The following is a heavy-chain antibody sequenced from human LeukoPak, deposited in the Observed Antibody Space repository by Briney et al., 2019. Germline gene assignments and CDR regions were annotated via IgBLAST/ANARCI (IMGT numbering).Heavy chain of an antibody. CDR1: GFTFSSYG. CDR3: AKDAMSRGFDY. CDR2: IWNDGSNK. D-gene: IGHD2-21*01. V-gene: IGHV3-30*02. J-gene: IGHJ4*02. Sequence: GGSLRLSCGASGFTFSSYGMNWVRQAPGKGLEWAAVIWNDGSNKYYADSVKGRFTISRDNSKNTLYLQMNSLRAEDTAVYYCAKDAMSRGFDYWGQGTLVTVSS.